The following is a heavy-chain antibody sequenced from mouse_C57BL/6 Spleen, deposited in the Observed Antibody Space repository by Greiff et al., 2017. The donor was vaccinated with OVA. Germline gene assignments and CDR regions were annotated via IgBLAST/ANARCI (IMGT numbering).Heavy chain of an antibody. D-gene: IGHD4-1*01. Sequence: QVQLQQSGPGLVQPSQSLSITCTVSGFSLTSYGVHWVRQSPGKGLEWLGVIWRGGSTDYNAAFMSRLSITKDNSKSQVFFKMNSLQADDTAIYYCAKSNWDAVDYYAMDYWGQGTSVTVSS. J-gene: IGHJ4*01. CDR2: IWRGGST. CDR3: AKSNWDAVDYYAMDY. CDR1: GFSLTSYG. V-gene: IGHV2-5*01.